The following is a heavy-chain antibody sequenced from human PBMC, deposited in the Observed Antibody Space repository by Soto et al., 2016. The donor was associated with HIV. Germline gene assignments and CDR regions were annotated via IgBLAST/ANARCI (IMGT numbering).Heavy chain of an antibody. J-gene: IGHJ6*03. CDR2: IRTKPNSYAT. D-gene: IGHD3-9*01. Sequence: EVQLVESGGGLVQPGGSLKLSCVASGFSFSGSAIHWVRQAAGKGLEWIGRIRTKPNSYATTYAASVKGRFTISRDDSKNTAFLQMNNLKIEDTAVYYCTRRDWVXEYRTSRYYYYMDSGQRDHRHVSS. CDR3: TRRDWVXEYRTSRYYYYMDS. CDR1: GFSFSGSA. V-gene: IGHV3-73*01.